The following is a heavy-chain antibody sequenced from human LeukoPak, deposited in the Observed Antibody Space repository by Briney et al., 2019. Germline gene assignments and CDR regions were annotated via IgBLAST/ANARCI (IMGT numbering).Heavy chain of an antibody. CDR3: ARDTVVPNAY. V-gene: IGHV3-21*01. Sequence: GGSLRLSCAASGFTFSSYSMNWVRQAPGKGLEWVSPISSSSSYIYYADSVKGRFTISRDNAKSSPYPQMNSLRAEDTAVYYCARDTVVPNAYWGQGTLVTVSS. D-gene: IGHD4-23*01. J-gene: IGHJ4*02. CDR1: GFTFSSYS. CDR2: ISSSSSYI.